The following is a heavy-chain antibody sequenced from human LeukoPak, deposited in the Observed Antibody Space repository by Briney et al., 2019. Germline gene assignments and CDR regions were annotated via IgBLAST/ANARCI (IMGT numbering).Heavy chain of an antibody. V-gene: IGHV3-53*04. J-gene: IGHJ4*02. CDR1: GFTVSSNY. Sequence: GSLRLSCAASGFTVSSNYMSWVRQAPGKGLEWVSVIYSGGSTYYADSVKGRFTISRHNSKNTLYLQMNSLRAEDTAVYYCVLYYYYSSGYSFLDYWGQGTLVTVSS. CDR3: VLYYYYSSGYSFLDY. D-gene: IGHD3-22*01. CDR2: IYSGGST.